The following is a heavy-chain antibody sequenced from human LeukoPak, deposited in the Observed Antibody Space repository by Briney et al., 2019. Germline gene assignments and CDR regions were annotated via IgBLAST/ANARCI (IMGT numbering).Heavy chain of an antibody. CDR2: INPNSGGT. J-gene: IGHJ4*02. V-gene: IGHV1-2*02. Sequence: ASVKVSCKASGYTFTGYYMHWARQAPGQGLEWMGWINPNSGGTNYAQKFQGRVTMTRDTSISTAYMELSSLRSEDTAVYYCAIVGYCSGGVCYYLEYWGQGTLVTVSS. CDR1: GYTFTGYY. CDR3: AIVGYCSGGVCYYLEY. D-gene: IGHD2-15*01.